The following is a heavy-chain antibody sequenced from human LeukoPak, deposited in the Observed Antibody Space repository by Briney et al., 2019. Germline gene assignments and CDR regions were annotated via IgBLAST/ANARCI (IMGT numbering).Heavy chain of an antibody. V-gene: IGHV3-11*05. CDR2: ISSSSSYT. J-gene: IGHJ4*02. Sequence: PGGSLRLSCAASGFTFSDYYMSWIRQAPGKGLEWVSYISSSSSYTNYADSVKGRFTISRDNSKNTVYLQMNSLRGEDTAIYYCARGVTVTTDFWGQGTLVTVSS. CDR1: GFTFSDYY. CDR3: ARGVTVTTDF. D-gene: IGHD4-17*01.